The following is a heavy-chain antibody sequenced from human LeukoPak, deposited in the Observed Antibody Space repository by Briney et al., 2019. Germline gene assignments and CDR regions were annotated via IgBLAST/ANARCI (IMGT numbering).Heavy chain of an antibody. V-gene: IGHV3-53*01. Sequence: QAGGSLRLSCAASGFTVSSNYMSWVRQAPGKGLEWVSVIYSGGSTYYADSVKGRFTISRDNSKNTLYLQMNSLRAEDTAVYYCARESNHVGYYMDVWGKGTTVTVSS. CDR2: IYSGGST. J-gene: IGHJ6*03. CDR1: GFTVSSNY. CDR3: ARESNHVGYYMDV. D-gene: IGHD1-14*01.